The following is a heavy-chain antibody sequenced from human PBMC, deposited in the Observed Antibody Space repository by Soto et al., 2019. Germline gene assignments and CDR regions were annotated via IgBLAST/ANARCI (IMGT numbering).Heavy chain of an antibody. J-gene: IGHJ4*02. D-gene: IGHD6-13*01. V-gene: IGHV1-8*01. CDR1: GYTFTSYD. CDR3: AREHSGSWRIDY. Sequence: ASVKVSCKASGYTFTSYDINWVRQATGQGLEWMGWMNPNSGNTGYAQKFQGRVTMTRNTSISTAYMELSSLRSEDTAVYYCAREHSGSWRIDYWGQGTLVTVSS. CDR2: MNPNSGNT.